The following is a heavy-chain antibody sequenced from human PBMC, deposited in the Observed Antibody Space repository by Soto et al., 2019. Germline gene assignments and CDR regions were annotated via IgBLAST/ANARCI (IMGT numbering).Heavy chain of an antibody. V-gene: IGHV3-21*01. CDR3: ARDIGYSSSWNVYYYYGMDV. CDR1: GFTFSSYT. D-gene: IGHD6-13*01. CDR2: ITSISTYI. J-gene: IGHJ6*02. Sequence: GGSLRLSCAASGFTFSSYTMNWVRQAPGKGPEWVSSITSISTYIYYADSVKGRFTISRDNTKNSLYLQMNSLRAEDTAVYYCARDIGYSSSWNVYYYYGMDVWGQGTTVTVSS.